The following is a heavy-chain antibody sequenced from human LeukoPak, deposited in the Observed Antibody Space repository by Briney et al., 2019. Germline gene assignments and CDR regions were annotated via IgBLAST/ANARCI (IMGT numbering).Heavy chain of an antibody. CDR2: ISHDGGID. J-gene: IGHJ4*02. Sequence: PGRSLRLSCAASGFTFSSYGMHWVRQAPGKGLEWVALISHDGGIDYYGDSVKGRFTISRDNSKNTLYLQMNSLRAEDTAVYYCAKDWRGGGGAAGTDYFDYWGQGTLVTVSS. CDR3: AKDWRGGGGAAGTDYFDY. V-gene: IGHV3-30*18. D-gene: IGHD6-13*01. CDR1: GFTFSSYG.